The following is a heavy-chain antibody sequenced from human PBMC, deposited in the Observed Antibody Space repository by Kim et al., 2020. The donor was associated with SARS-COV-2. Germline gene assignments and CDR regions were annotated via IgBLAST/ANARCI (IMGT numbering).Heavy chain of an antibody. Sequence: SETLSLTCTVSGGSISSGGYYWSWIRQHPGKGLEWIGYIYYSGSTYYNPSLKSRATISVDTSKNQFSLKLSSVTAADTAVYYCATTTYYYGSGSYYPDYWGQGTLVTVSS. CDR1: GGSISSGGYY. V-gene: IGHV4-31*03. D-gene: IGHD3-10*01. J-gene: IGHJ4*02. CDR3: ATTTYYYGSGSYYPDY. CDR2: IYYSGST.